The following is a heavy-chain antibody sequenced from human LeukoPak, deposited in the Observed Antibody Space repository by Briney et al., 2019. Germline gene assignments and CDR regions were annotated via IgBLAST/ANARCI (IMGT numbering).Heavy chain of an antibody. Sequence: PGGSLRLSCAASGFTFTFYAMSWVRQPPGKGLEWVSSISGSGGSTYHADSVKGRFTISRDNSENTLYLQMNSLRAEDTAVYYCAKDLAGGNSLPNWFDPWGQGTLVTVSS. CDR3: AKDLAGGNSLPNWFDP. J-gene: IGHJ5*02. D-gene: IGHD4-23*01. CDR2: ISGSGGST. V-gene: IGHV3-23*01. CDR1: GFTFTFYA.